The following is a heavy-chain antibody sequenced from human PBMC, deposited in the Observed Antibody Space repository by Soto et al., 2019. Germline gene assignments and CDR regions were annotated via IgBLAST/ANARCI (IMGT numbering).Heavy chain of an antibody. CDR2: ISGRGENT. CDR3: AKDRGTGDYGVNAVDI. D-gene: IGHD7-27*01. Sequence: EVQLLESGGGLVQPGWSLRLSSAASGFTFSVFAMSWVRQAPGKGLELVSTISGRGENTYYADSVKGRFTISRDNSKNTLNLQMNSLRGEDTAVYYCAKDRGTGDYGVNAVDIWGQGTMVTVAS. CDR1: GFTFSVFA. V-gene: IGHV3-23*01. J-gene: IGHJ3*02.